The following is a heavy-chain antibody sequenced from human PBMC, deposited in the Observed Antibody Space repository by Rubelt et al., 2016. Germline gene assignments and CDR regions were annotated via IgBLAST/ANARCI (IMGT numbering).Heavy chain of an antibody. CDR1: GGSISSSSYY. V-gene: IGHV4-39*07. CDR2: ICYSGVT. J-gene: IGHJ4*01. D-gene: IGHD6-13*01. Sequence: QVQLQESGPGLVKPSETLSLTCTVSGGSISSSSYYWCWIRQPPGKGLEWIGSICYSGVTNYNPSLKSRVTISVDTSKTQFSLKLGSVTGADTAVYYWARGGSSWYYFDYWGQEPWSPSPQ. CDR3: ARGGSSWYYFDY.